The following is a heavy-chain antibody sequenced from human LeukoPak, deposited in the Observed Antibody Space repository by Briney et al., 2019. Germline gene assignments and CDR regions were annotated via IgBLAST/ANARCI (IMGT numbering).Heavy chain of an antibody. V-gene: IGHV3-43*02. CDR2: ISGDGTST. Sequence: GGSLRLSCAASGFTFSSYGMHWVRQAPGKGLEWVSLISGDGTSTYYADSVKGRFTISRDNSKNSLYLQVNSLRTDDTALYYCAKGSQWLIHYWGQGTLVTVSS. D-gene: IGHD6-19*01. J-gene: IGHJ4*02. CDR3: AKGSQWLIHY. CDR1: GFTFSSYG.